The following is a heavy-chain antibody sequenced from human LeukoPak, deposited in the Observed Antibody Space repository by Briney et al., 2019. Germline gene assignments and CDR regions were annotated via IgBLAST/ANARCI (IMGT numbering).Heavy chain of an antibody. J-gene: IGHJ3*02. CDR2: TYYRSKGYN. D-gene: IGHD3-22*01. V-gene: IGHV6-1*01. CDR3: ARVYNYYDSSGFGVYAFDI. CDR1: GDSVSINSAA. Sequence: SQTLSLTCAISGDSVSINSAAWNWIRQSPSRGLEWLGRTYYRSKGYNDYAVSVKSRITINPDTSKNQFSLQLNSVTPEDTAVHYCARVYNYYDSSGFGVYAFDIWGQGTMVTVSS.